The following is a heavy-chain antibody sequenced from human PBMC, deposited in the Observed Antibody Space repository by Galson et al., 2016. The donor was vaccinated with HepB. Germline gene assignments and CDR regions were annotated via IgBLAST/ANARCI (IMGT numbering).Heavy chain of an antibody. CDR2: ICPTGST. J-gene: IGHJ5*02. Sequence: ETLSLTCAVSGGSISSSNWWTWVRQPPGKGLEWIGEICPTGSTNYNPSHKSRVTISVDTSKNQFSLNLSSVTAADTAVYYCARVYYPNWFDPWGQGTLVTVAS. V-gene: IGHV4-4*02. D-gene: IGHD3-10*01. CDR1: GGSISSSNW. CDR3: ARVYYPNWFDP.